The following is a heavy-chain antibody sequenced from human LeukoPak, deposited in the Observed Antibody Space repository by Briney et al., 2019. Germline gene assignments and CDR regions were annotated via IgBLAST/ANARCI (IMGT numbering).Heavy chain of an antibody. CDR3: ARDVGCSSTSCYRPYYYYYMDV. D-gene: IGHD2-2*01. J-gene: IGHJ6*03. CDR1: GGSISSGDYY. CDR2: IYYSGRT. V-gene: IGHV4-30-4*08. Sequence: SETLSLTCTVSGGSISSGDYYWSWIRQPPGKGLEWIGYIYYSGRTYYNPSLKSRVTISVDTSKNQFSLKLSSVTAADTAVYYCARDVGCSSTSCYRPYYYYYMDVWGKGTTVTVSS.